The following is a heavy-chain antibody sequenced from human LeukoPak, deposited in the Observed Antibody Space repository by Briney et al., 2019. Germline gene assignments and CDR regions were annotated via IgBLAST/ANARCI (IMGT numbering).Heavy chain of an antibody. D-gene: IGHD3-22*01. CDR2: ISSSSSTI. CDR1: GFTFSSYS. CDR3: ARDQDYYDSSGYGY. V-gene: IGHV3-48*02. J-gene: IGHJ4*02. Sequence: GGSLRLSCAASGFTFSSYSMNWVRQAPGKGLEWVSYISSSSSTIYYADSVKCRFTISRANAKNSLYLQMNSLRDEDTAVYYCARDQDYYDSSGYGYWGQGTLVTVSS.